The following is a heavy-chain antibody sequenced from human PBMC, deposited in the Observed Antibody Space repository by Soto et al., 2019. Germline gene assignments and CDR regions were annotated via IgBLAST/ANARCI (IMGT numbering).Heavy chain of an antibody. CDR1: GGSISSGGYS. J-gene: IGHJ5*02. CDR3: ARDQLEGNWFDP. Sequence: QLQLQESGSGLVRPSQTLSLTCAVSGGSISSGGYSWNWIRQPPGKGLEWIGYIYHSGSTLYNPSLKSPVTISVAKSKTQSSLKLSSVTAADTAVYYCARDQLEGNWFDPWGQGTLVTVSS. CDR2: IYHSGST. V-gene: IGHV4-30-2*01. D-gene: IGHD1-1*01.